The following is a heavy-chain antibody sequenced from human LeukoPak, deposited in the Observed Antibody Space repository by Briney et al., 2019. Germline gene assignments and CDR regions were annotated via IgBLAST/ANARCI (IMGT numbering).Heavy chain of an antibody. D-gene: IGHD2-8*01. CDR2: IIPNSGGT. CDR1: GYTFTGYY. J-gene: IGHJ4*02. CDR3: ARVARTTNALDY. Sequence: ASVKVSCKASGYTFTGYYMHWVRQAPGQGLEWMGWIIPNSGGTNYAQKFQGRVTMTRDTSISTAYMELSRLRSDDTAVYYCARVARTTNALDYWGQGTLVTVSS. V-gene: IGHV1-2*02.